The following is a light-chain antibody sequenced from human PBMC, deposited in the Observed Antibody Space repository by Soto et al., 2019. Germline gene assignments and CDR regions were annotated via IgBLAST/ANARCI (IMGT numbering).Light chain of an antibody. V-gene: IGLV2-8*01. CDR2: EVT. CDR3: CSYVGSNNYV. Sequence: QSLPTQPPSASGAPGQSVALCCIGTSSDVGGYNYVTRYQQYPGKATKLIMYEVTKRPSGVPDRFSGSKSGNTASLTVSGLQAEDEADYYCCSYVGSNNYVFGTGTKVTVL. J-gene: IGLJ1*01. CDR1: SSDVGGYNY.